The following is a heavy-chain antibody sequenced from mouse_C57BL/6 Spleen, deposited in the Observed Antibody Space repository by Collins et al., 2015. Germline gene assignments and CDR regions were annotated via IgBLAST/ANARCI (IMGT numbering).Heavy chain of an antibody. CDR3: ARERAYGYDGAPFAY. J-gene: IGHJ3*01. CDR1: GYTFTSYW. D-gene: IGHD2-2*01. CDR2: IYPGSGST. Sequence: QVQLQQPGAELVKPGASVKMSCKASGYTFTSYWITWVKQRPGQGLEWIGDIYPGSGSTNYNEKFKSKATLTVDTSSSTAYMQLSSLTSEDSAVYYCARERAYGYDGAPFAYWGQGTLVTALQ. V-gene: IGHV1-55*01.